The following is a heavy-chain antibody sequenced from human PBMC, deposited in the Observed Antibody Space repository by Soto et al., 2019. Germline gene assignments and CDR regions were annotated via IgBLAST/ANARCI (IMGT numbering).Heavy chain of an antibody. CDR2: ISYDGTNK. D-gene: IGHD5-18*01. CDR1: GVIFSSHG. Sequence: GGSLRLSCAASGVIFSSHGMHWVRQAPGKGLEWVAVISYDGTNKYYTDSVKGRFTISRDNSKNTLYLQMNSLRAEDTAVYYCAKDIRGGYSYIFDYWGQGTLVTVSS. CDR3: AKDIRGGYSYIFDY. J-gene: IGHJ4*02. V-gene: IGHV3-30*18.